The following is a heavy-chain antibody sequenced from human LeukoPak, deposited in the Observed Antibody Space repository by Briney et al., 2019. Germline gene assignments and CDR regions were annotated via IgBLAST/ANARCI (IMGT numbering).Heavy chain of an antibody. CDR3: ARGARATSYYDSSGYYVFDY. V-gene: IGHV4-61*05. CDR2: IYYSGNT. Sequence: SQTLSLTCTVSGGSISSSSYYWGWIRQPPGKGLEWIGYIYYSGNTNYNPSLKSRVTISVDTSKNQFSLKLSSVTAADTAVYYCARGARATSYYDSSGYYVFDYWGQGTLVTVSS. D-gene: IGHD3-22*01. CDR1: GGSISSSSYY. J-gene: IGHJ4*02.